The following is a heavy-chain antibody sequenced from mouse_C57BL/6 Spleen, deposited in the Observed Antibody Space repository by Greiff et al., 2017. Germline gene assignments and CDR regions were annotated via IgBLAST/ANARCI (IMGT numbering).Heavy chain of an antibody. CDR3: ARNGRGYYGSSYWYFDV. CDR2: IWSGGST. J-gene: IGHJ1*03. D-gene: IGHD1-1*01. CDR1: GFSLTSYG. Sequence: QVQLQQSGPGLVQPSQSLSITCTVSGFSLTSYGVHWVRQSPGKGLEWLGVIWSGGSTDYNAAFISRLSISKDNSKSQVFFKMNSLQADDTAIYYCARNGRGYYGSSYWYFDVWGTGTTVTVSS. V-gene: IGHV2-2*01.